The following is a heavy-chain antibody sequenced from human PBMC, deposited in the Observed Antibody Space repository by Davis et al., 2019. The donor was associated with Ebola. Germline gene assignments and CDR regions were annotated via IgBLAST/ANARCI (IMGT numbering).Heavy chain of an antibody. V-gene: IGHV1-46*03. Sequence: AASVKVSCKASGYTFTSYYMHWVRQAPGQGLEWMGIINPSGGSTSYAQKFQGRVTMTRDTSTSTVYMELSSLRSEDTAVYYCARGPDRRLRELSAIDYWGQGTLVTVSS. CDR3: ARGPDRRLRELSAIDY. J-gene: IGHJ4*02. D-gene: IGHD3-16*02. CDR1: GYTFTSYY. CDR2: INPSGGST.